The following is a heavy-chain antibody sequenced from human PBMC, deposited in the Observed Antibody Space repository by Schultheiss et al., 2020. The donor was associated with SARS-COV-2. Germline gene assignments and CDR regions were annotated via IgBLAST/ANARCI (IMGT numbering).Heavy chain of an antibody. J-gene: IGHJ3*02. D-gene: IGHD2-15*01. CDR1: GFIFSNYA. Sequence: GGSLRLSCAASGFIFSNYAMRWVRQAPGKGLEWVSDISGSGGATYYADSVKGRFTVSRDNSKNTLYLQMNSLRAEDTAVYYCARVPPYCSGGSCYSFRWAFDIWGQGTMVTVSS. CDR3: ARVPPYCSGGSCYSFRWAFDI. V-gene: IGHV3-23*01. CDR2: ISGSGGAT.